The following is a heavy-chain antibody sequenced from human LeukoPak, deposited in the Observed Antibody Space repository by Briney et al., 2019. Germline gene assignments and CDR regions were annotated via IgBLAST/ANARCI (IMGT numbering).Heavy chain of an antibody. V-gene: IGHV1-46*01. CDR2: INPSGGST. D-gene: IGHD6-19*01. Sequence: ASVKVSCKASGYTFTSYYIHWVRQAPRQGLEWMGIINPSGGSTSYAQKFQGRVTMTRDMSTSTVYMELSSLRSEDTAVYYCARDKGIAVAGKEDYFDYWGQGTLVTVSS. CDR3: ARDKGIAVAGKEDYFDY. J-gene: IGHJ4*02. CDR1: GYTFTSYY.